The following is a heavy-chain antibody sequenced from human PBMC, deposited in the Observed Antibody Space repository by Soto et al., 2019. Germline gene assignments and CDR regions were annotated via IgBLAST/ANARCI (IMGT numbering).Heavy chain of an antibody. J-gene: IGHJ4*02. D-gene: IGHD3-3*01. CDR2: IDPSDSYT. CDR3: ALDFRSLKIDY. Sequence: GESLKISCKGSGYSFSSYWISWVRQMPGKGLEWMGRIDPSDSYTNYSPSFQGHVTISADKSISTAYLQWSSLKASDTAMYYCALDFRSLKIDYWGQGTLVTVSS. CDR1: GYSFSSYW. V-gene: IGHV5-10-1*01.